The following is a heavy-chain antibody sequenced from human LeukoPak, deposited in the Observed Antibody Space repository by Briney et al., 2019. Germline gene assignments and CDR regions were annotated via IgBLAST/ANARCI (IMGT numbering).Heavy chain of an antibody. D-gene: IGHD4-17*01. CDR2: ISAYNGNT. CDR1: GGTFSSYA. Sequence: ASVTVSCTASGGTFSSYAISWVRQAPGQGLEWMGWISAYNGNTNYAQKLQGRVTMTTDTSTSTAYMELRSLRSDDTAVYYCARDYILAWYGDYGHGYFDLWGRGTLVTVSS. CDR3: ARDYILAWYGDYGHGYFDL. J-gene: IGHJ2*01. V-gene: IGHV1-18*01.